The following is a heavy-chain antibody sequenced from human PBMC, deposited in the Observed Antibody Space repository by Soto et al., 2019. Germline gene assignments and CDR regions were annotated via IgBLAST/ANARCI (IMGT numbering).Heavy chain of an antibody. D-gene: IGHD3-16*02. CDR3: ARDPFWGSYRSDPGPDDY. CDR1: GFTFSSYW. J-gene: IGHJ4*02. CDR2: IKQDGSEK. V-gene: IGHV3-7*03. Sequence: GGSLRLSCAASGFTFSSYWMSWFRQAPGKGLEWVANIKQDGSEKYYVDSVKGRLTISRDNAKNSLYLQMNSLRAEDTAVYYYARDPFWGSYRSDPGPDDYWGQGTLVTVSS.